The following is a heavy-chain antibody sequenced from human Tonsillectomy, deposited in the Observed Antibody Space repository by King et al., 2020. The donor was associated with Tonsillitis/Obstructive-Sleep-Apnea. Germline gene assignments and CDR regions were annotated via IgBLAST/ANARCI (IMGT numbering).Heavy chain of an antibody. V-gene: IGHV3-23*04. CDR1: GFTLSSYA. D-gene: IGHD5-18*01. J-gene: IGHJ4*02. CDR2: ISGSGGST. Sequence: VQLVESGGGLVQPGGSLRLSCAASGFTLSSYAMSWVRQAPGKGLEWVSAISGSGGSTYYAEYVKGRFTISRNNSKNTLYLQMNNLRAEDTAVYYCAKDRDGETARVVDYWGQGTLVTVSS. CDR3: AKDRDGETARVVDY.